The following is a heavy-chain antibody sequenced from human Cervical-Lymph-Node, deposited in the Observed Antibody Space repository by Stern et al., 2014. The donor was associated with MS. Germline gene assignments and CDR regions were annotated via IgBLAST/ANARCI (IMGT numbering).Heavy chain of an antibody. J-gene: IGHJ5*02. V-gene: IGHV1-2*02. CDR1: GYIFTDYY. CDR3: TRALRIADRPSPGGHWFDP. D-gene: IGHD6-6*01. CDR2: INPNRGGT. Sequence: QVQLVQSGAEVEKPGASVKVSCKASGYIFTDYYLHWVRQAPGQGLEWMGRINPNRGGTSYAQSFQGRVTLTRDTSITTAYMDLSRLTSDDTAVYYCTRALRIADRPSPGGHWFDPWGQGTLVIVSS.